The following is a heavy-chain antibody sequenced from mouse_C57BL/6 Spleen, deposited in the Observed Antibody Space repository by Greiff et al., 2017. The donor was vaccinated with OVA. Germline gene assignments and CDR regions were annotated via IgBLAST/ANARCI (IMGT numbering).Heavy chain of an antibody. CDR2: IYPGDGDT. Sequence: VKLMESGAELVKPGASVKISCKASGYAFSSYWMNWVKQRPGKGLEWIGQIYPGDGDTNYNGKFKGKATLTADKSSSTAYMQLSSLTSEDSAVYFCARSSAFAYWGQGTLVTVSA. CDR1: GYAFSSYW. CDR3: ARSSAFAY. V-gene: IGHV1-80*01. D-gene: IGHD3-1*01. J-gene: IGHJ3*01.